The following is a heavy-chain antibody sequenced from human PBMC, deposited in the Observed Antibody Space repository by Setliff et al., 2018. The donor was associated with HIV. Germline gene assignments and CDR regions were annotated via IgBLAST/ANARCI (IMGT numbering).Heavy chain of an antibody. CDR1: GYIIVGYK. CDR3: ARPRVFDSFDV. Sequence: ASVKVSCKATGYIIVGYKMNWVRQVPGQGLEWIGRISPNNGAAEYAPRFQGRVRMTLDTSISTAYLEIPSLTSDDAAVYYCARPRVFDSFDVWGQGTMVTVSS. CDR2: ISPNNGAA. V-gene: IGHV1-2*06. J-gene: IGHJ3*01.